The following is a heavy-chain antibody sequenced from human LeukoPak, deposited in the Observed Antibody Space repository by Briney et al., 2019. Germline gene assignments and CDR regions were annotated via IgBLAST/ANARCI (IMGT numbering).Heavy chain of an antibody. CDR2: IYYSGST. Sequence: SQTLSLTCTVSGGSISSGGYYWSWIRQHPGKGLEWIGYIYYSGSTYYNPSLKSRVTISVDTSKNQFSLKLSSVTAADTAVHYCARGRLIYDILTGYYFDYWGQGTLVTVSS. J-gene: IGHJ4*02. V-gene: IGHV4-31*03. CDR1: GGSISSGGYY. CDR3: ARGRLIYDILTGYYFDY. D-gene: IGHD3-9*01.